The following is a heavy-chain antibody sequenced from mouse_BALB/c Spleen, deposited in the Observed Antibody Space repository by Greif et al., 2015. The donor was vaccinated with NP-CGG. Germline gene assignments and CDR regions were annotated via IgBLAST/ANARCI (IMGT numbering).Heavy chain of an antibody. CDR1: DYTFTDYY. D-gene: IGHD4-1*01. V-gene: IGHV1-84*02. CDR2: IYPGSGNT. J-gene: IGHJ4*01. Sequence: QVQLKESGPELVKPGASVKISCKASDYTFTDYYINWVNQKPGQGLEWIGWIYPGSGNTKYNEKLKGKATLTVDTSSSTAYMQFSSLTSEDTAVYFCARRTGTEAMDYWGQGTSVTVSS. CDR3: ARRTGTEAMDY.